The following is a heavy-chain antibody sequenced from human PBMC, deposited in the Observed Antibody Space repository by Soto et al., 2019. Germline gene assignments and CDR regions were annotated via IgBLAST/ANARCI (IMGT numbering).Heavy chain of an antibody. V-gene: IGHV4-31*03. CDR3: AILGYCSNTDCGPVGP. CDR2: MFYSVST. D-gene: IGHD2-2*01. CDR1: GASISSGGYY. Sequence: QVQLQESGPGLVKLSQTLSLTCTVSGASISSGGYYWSWIRQHPGKGLEWVGYMFYSVSTYYNPSLKSRVTMSLETSKNQFSLKLSSVTAADTAVYYCAILGYCSNTDCGPVGPWGQGILATVSS. J-gene: IGHJ5*02.